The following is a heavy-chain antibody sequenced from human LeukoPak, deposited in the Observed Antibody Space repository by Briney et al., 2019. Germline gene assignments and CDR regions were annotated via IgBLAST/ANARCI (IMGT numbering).Heavy chain of an antibody. V-gene: IGHV3-66*01. CDR3: ARGPGASDY. Sequence: GGSLRLSCAASEFSVGSNYMTWVRQAPGKGLEWVSLIYSGGSTYYADSVTGRFTISRDNSKNTLYLQMNSLRAEDTAVYYCARGPGASDYWGQGTLVTVSS. D-gene: IGHD3-10*01. J-gene: IGHJ4*02. CDR1: EFSVGSNY. CDR2: IYSGGST.